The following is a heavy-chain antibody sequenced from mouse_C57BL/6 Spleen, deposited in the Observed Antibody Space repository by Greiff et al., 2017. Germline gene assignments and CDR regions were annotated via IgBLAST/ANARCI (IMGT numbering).Heavy chain of an antibody. CDR3: ARATAQVDY. CDR2: INPNNGGT. D-gene: IGHD3-2*02. CDR1: GYTFTDYY. Sequence: VQLQQSGPELVKPGASVKISCKASGYTFTDYYMNWVKQSHGKSLEWIGDINPNNGGTSYNQKFKGKATLTVDKSSSTAYMELRSLTSEDSAVYYCARATAQVDYWGQGTTLTVSS. J-gene: IGHJ2*01. V-gene: IGHV1-26*01.